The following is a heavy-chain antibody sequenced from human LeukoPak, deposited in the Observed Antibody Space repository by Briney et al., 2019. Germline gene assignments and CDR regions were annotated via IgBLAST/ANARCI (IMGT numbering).Heavy chain of an antibody. D-gene: IGHD1-26*01. CDR3: SYPICGWEIAFDI. V-gene: IGHV3-49*04. Sequence: GGSLRLSCTASGFTFGDNGMSWVRQAPGKGLEWVSYVRSKAYGGTTEYAASVKGRFIISRDDTKSFAYLQMNSLKTEDTAVYYCSYPICGWEIAFDIWGQGTMVTVSS. CDR2: VRSKAYGGTT. J-gene: IGHJ3*02. CDR1: GFTFGDNG.